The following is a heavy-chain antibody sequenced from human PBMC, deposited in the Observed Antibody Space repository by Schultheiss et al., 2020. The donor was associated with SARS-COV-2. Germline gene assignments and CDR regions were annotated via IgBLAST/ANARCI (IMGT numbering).Heavy chain of an antibody. CDR3: TNHFWSGYWPCDY. J-gene: IGHJ4*02. CDR1: GFTFSNAW. Sequence: GGSLRLSCAASGFTFSNAWMSWVRQAPGKGLEWVGRIKSKTDGGTTDYAAPVKGRFTISRDDSKKTAYLQMNSLKTEYTGVYYCTNHFWSGYWPCDYWGEGTLVTVSS. V-gene: IGHV3-15*01. CDR2: IKSKTDGGTT. D-gene: IGHD3-3*01.